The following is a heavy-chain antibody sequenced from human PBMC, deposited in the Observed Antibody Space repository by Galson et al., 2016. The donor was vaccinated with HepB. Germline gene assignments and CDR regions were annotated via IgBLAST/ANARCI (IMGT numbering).Heavy chain of an antibody. CDR1: GYTFTSYA. Sequence: SVKVSCKASGYTFTSYAVNWVRQAPGQGLEWMGWISPNNVDTNYAQNFQGRVTMTTDTSINTVYMELSRLTFDDTAMYYCARSRLDHDLWGDSNVGKMYYYGMDVWGQGTTVTVSS. CDR3: ARSRLDHDLWGDSNVGKMYYYGMDV. J-gene: IGHJ6*02. V-gene: IGHV1-2*02. D-gene: IGHD3-3*01. CDR2: ISPNNVDT.